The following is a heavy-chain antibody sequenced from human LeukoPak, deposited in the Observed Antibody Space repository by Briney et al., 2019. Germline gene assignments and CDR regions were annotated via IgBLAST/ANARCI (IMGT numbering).Heavy chain of an antibody. D-gene: IGHD4-17*01. CDR2: IYTSGST. J-gene: IGHJ4*02. V-gene: IGHV4-4*07. CDR3: ARETRYGDFNY. Sequence: SETLSLTCTVSGGSITSYYWSWIRQPAGKGLEWIGRIYTSGSTNYNPSLKSRVTMSVDTSKNQFSLKLSSVTAADTAVYYCARETRYGDFNYWGQATLVTVSS. CDR1: GGSITSYY.